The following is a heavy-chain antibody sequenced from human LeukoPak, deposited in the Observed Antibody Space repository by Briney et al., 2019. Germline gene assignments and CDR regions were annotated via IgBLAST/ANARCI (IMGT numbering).Heavy chain of an antibody. V-gene: IGHV1-18*01. CDR2: ISAYNGNT. J-gene: IGHJ5*02. CDR3: ARSRSLYIAAAGRGWFDP. D-gene: IGHD6-13*01. CDR1: GYTFTSYG. Sequence: ASVKVSCKASGYTFTSYGISWVRQAPGQGLEWMGWISAYNGNTNYAQKPQGRVTMTTDTSTSTAYMELRSLRSDDTAVYYCARSRSLYIAAAGRGWFDPWGQGTLVTVSS.